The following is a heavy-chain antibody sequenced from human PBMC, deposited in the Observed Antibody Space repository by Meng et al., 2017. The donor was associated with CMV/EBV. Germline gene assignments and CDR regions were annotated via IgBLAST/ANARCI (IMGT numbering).Heavy chain of an antibody. J-gene: IGHJ4*02. CDR1: GFTFSSYW. V-gene: IGHV3-74*01. Sequence: GESLKISCAASGFTFSSYWMHWVRQAPGKGLVWVSRINSDGSSTSYADSVKGRFTISSDNAKNTLYLQMNSLRAEDTAVYYCARGLAARPWDYWGQGTLVTVSS. CDR2: INSDGSST. D-gene: IGHD6-6*01. CDR3: ARGLAARPWDY.